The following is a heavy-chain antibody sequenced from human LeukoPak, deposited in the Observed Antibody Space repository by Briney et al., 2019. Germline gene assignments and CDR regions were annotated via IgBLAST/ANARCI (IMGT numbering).Heavy chain of an antibody. CDR1: GSISSSNSY. D-gene: IGHD6-25*01. V-gene: IGHV4-39*07. Sequence: TSETLSLTCTVSGSISSSNSYWGWIRQPPGKGLEWIGSFYDSGSTYYNPSLKSRATISVDTSKNHFSLKLTSVTAADTAVYYCVIFVGFWGRGILVTVSS. CDR2: FYDSGST. J-gene: IGHJ4*02. CDR3: VIFVGF.